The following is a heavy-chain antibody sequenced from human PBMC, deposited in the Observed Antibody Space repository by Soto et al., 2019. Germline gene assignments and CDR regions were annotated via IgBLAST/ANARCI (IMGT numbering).Heavy chain of an antibody. CDR1: GFTFSSYA. J-gene: IGHJ4*02. CDR2: SSGSGGST. CDR3: AWWSGFYMRSGPPPRHFDY. V-gene: IGHV3-23*01. Sequence: GGSLRLSCAASGFTFSSYAMGWVRQAPGEGLEWVSASSGSGGSTYYADSVEGRFTISIDNSKNTLYRQMNSLRAEDTAVYYCAWWSGFYMRSGPPPRHFDYWGQGTLVTVSS. D-gene: IGHD3-3*01.